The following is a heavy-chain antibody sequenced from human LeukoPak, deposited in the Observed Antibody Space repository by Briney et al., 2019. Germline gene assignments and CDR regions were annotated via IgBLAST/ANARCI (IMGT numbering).Heavy chain of an antibody. D-gene: IGHD4-23*01. CDR2: IYYSGTT. V-gene: IGHV4-59*01. CDR1: SGSMSSYY. J-gene: IGHJ4*02. CDR3: ARGRVGGAN. Sequence: SETLSITCTVSSGSMSSYYWTWIRQPPGKGLEWIGSIYYSGTTNYNPSLKSRVTISVDTSQNRFSLKLSSVTTADTALYYCARGRVGGANWGQGTLVTVSS.